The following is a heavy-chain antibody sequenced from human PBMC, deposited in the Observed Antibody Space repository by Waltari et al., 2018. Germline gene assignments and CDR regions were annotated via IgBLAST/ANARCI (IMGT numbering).Heavy chain of an antibody. CDR3: AKDVISDWEGNYFDH. J-gene: IGHJ4*02. V-gene: IGHV3-23*01. D-gene: IGHD3-16*02. CDR1: GFTFRNYA. CDR2: ISTGGRSS. Sequence: EVQLLESGGGLVQPGGSLRLSCEASGFTFRNYAMAWVRQGPGKGLEWVSGISTGGRSSRNAESVKGRFTISRDNSKNTLYLQLNSLRAEDTAKYYCAKDVISDWEGNYFDHWGQGTLVTVSS.